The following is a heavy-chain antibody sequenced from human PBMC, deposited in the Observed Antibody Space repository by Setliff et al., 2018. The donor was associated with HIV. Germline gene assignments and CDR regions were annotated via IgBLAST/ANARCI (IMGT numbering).Heavy chain of an antibody. D-gene: IGHD3-9*01. CDR3: SRHYFEIWTGYYNRPFDI. V-gene: IGHV1-46*01. CDR2: INPSRGSA. CDR1: GYTFTNYY. Sequence: ASVKVSCKASGYTFTNYYIHWVRQAPGQGLEWMGVINPSRGSASYPQNFQGRVTMTRDTSTSTAYMELSSLRSEDTAVYYCSRHYFEIWTGYYNRPFDIWGQGTMVTVSS. J-gene: IGHJ3*02.